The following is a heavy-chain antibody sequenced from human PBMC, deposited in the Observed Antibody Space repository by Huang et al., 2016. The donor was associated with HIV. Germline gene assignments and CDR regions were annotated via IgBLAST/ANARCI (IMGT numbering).Heavy chain of an antibody. CDR1: GGSISTHY. Sequence: QVQLQESGPGLVKPSETLSLTCTVSGGSISTHYWSWIRQPPGKGLEWIGIMDYSGSTNYSPSLKSRVTILLDTSQNQFALRVNSVTAADTAMYYCARDHHDFWRGYRRMYFFDHWGQGTLVTVSS. D-gene: IGHD3-3*01. CDR3: ARDHHDFWRGYRRMYFFDH. V-gene: IGHV4-59*11. J-gene: IGHJ4*02. CDR2: MDYSGST.